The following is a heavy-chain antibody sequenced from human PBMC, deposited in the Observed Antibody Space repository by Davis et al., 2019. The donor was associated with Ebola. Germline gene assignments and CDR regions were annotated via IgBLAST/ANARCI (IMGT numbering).Heavy chain of an antibody. CDR3: ARLVPHYYYYGMDV. CDR2: INHSGST. V-gene: IGHV4-34*01. CDR1: GGSFSGYY. J-gene: IGHJ6*02. Sequence: SETLSLTCAVYGGSFSGYYWSWIRQPPGKGLEWIGEINHSGSTNYNPSLKSRVTISVDKSKNQFSLKLSSVTAADTAVYYCARLVPHYYYYGMDVWGQGTTVTVSS.